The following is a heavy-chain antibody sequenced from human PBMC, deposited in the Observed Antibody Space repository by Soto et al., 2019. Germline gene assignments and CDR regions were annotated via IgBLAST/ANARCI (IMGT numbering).Heavy chain of an antibody. CDR1: GFTFSSYG. Sequence: QVQLVESGGGVVQPVRSLRLSCAASGFTFSSYGMHWVRQAPGKGLEWVAVIWYDGSNKYYADSVKGRFTISRDNSKNTLYLKMNSLRAEDTAVYYCARSIAVAGGRFDSWGQGTLVTVSS. D-gene: IGHD6-19*01. CDR2: IWYDGSNK. V-gene: IGHV3-33*01. CDR3: ARSIAVAGGRFDS. J-gene: IGHJ4*02.